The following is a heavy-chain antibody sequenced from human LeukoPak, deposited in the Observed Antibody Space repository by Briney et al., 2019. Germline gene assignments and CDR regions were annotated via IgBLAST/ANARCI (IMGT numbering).Heavy chain of an antibody. CDR1: GFTFSSYS. D-gene: IGHD1-26*01. CDR3: ARGKWEPLDY. CDR2: ISSSGSTK. J-gene: IGHJ4*02. Sequence: GGSLRPSCAASGFTFSSYSMNWVRQAPGKGLEWVSYISSSGSTKHYADSVKGRFTISRDNAKNSLYLQMNSLRAEDTAVYYCARGKWEPLDYWGQGTLVTVSS. V-gene: IGHV3-48*04.